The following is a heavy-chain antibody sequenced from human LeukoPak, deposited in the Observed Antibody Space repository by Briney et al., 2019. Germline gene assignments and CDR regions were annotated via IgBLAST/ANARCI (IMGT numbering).Heavy chain of an antibody. D-gene: IGHD4-17*01. CDR3: ARAAVTTFPYFDY. CDR2: MNPNSGNT. V-gene: IGHV1-8*01. CDR1: GYTFTSYD. Sequence: ASVKVSCKASGYTFTSYDINWVRQATGQGLEWMGWMNPNSGNTGYAQKFQGRVTMTRNTSISTAYMELSSLRSEDMAVYYCARAAVTTFPYFDYWGQGTLVTVSS. J-gene: IGHJ4*02.